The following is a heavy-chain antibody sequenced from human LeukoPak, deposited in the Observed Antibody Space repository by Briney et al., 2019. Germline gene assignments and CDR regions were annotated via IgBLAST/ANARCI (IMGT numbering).Heavy chain of an antibody. CDR3: ARVPEYDIGRENYYYYYKDV. CDR1: GGTFSSYA. J-gene: IGHJ6*03. Sequence: RASVKVSCKASGGTFSSYAISWVRQVPGQGLEWMGGIIPIFGTANYAQKFQGRVTITADESTSTAYMELSSLRSEDTAVYYCARVPEYDIGRENYYYYYKDVWGKGTTVTVSS. D-gene: IGHD3-9*01. CDR2: IIPIFGTA. V-gene: IGHV1-69*13.